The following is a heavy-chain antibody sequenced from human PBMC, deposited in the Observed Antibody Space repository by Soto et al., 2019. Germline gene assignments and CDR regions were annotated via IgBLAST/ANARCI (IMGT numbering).Heavy chain of an antibody. Sequence: VASVKVSCKASGYTFIDYYIHWLRQAPGQGPEWMGWIIPKSGDTKYSEKFQGRVAMARDTSINTAYMEMTSLRSDDTAVYYCARGFYDSSGFFYAGWFGPWGQGTLVTVSS. V-gene: IGHV1-2*02. J-gene: IGHJ5*02. CDR3: ARGFYDSSGFFYAGWFGP. CDR2: IIPKSGDT. CDR1: GYTFIDYY. D-gene: IGHD3-22*01.